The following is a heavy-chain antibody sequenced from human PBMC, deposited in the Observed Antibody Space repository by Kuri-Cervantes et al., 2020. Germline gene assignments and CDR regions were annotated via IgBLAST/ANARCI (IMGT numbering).Heavy chain of an antibody. D-gene: IGHD3-10*01. Sequence: ASVKVSCKASGYTFTSYAMHWVRQAPGRRLEWMGWINAGNGNTKYPQKFQGRVTMTRDTSTSTVYMELSSLRSEDTAVYYCARDPPIYGSGSQYGMDVWGQGTTVTVSS. CDR1: GYTFTSYA. V-gene: IGHV1-3*01. CDR2: INAGNGNT. J-gene: IGHJ6*02. CDR3: ARDPPIYGSGSQYGMDV.